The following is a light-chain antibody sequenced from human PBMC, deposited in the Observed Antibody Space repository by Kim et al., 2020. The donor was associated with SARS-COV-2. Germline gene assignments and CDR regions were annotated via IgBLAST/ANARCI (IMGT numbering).Light chain of an antibody. CDR3: QQSYTMPRT. J-gene: IGKJ1*01. CDR2: AAS. Sequence: DIQMTQSPSSLSASVGDRVTITCRASQSITNYLNWYQQKPGKAPKVLIYAASTLQSGVPSRFSGSGSGTDFTLTISSLQPDDFATYYCQQSYTMPRTFGPGTKLEIK. V-gene: IGKV1-39*01. CDR1: QSITNY.